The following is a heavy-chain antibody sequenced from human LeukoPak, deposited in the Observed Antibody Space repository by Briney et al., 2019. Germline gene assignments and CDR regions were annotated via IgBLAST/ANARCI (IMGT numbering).Heavy chain of an antibody. Sequence: GGSLRLSCALSGFIFNTNGMNWVRQSPGKGLEWLATIADGDESTYYADSVKGRFAISRDNSKNTVFLHMNSLRVEDTAVYYCARGVYWSLDYWGQGTPVTVSS. CDR3: ARGVYWSLDY. CDR1: GFIFNTNG. D-gene: IGHD1-1*01. V-gene: IGHV3-23*01. J-gene: IGHJ4*02. CDR2: IADGDEST.